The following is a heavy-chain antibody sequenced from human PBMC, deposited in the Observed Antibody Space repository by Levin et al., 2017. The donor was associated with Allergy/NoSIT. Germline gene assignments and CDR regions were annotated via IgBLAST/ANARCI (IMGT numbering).Heavy chain of an antibody. CDR3: AREHCSGGSCYSKLAFDV. J-gene: IGHJ3*01. V-gene: IGHV4-31*03. CDR2: IYYTGST. D-gene: IGHD2-15*01. CDR1: GGSISSGAYY. Sequence: SETLSLTCTVSGGSISSGAYYWSWIRQHPGTGLEWIGYIYYTGSTYYTPSLRSRVTMSQDTSKNHLSLNLSSVTAADTAVYYGAREHCSGGSCYSKLAFDVWGQGTMVTVSS.